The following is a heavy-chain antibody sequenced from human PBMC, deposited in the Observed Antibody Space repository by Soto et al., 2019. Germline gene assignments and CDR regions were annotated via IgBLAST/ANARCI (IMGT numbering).Heavy chain of an antibody. CDR1: GGSISSYY. D-gene: IGHD2-15*01. CDR2: IYYSGST. J-gene: IGHJ3*02. V-gene: IGHV4-59*01. Sequence: SETLSLTCTVSGGSISSYYWSWIRQPPGKGLEWIGYIYYSGSTNYNPSLKSRVTISVDTSKNQFSLKLSSVTAADTAVYYCARGYCSGGSCYVRESPDAFDIWGQGTMVTVSS. CDR3: ARGYCSGGSCYVRESPDAFDI.